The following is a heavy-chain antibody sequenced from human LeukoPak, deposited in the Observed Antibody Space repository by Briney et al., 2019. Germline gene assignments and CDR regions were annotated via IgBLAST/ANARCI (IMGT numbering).Heavy chain of an antibody. J-gene: IGHJ6*02. CDR2: INHGGGT. V-gene: IGHV4-34*01. D-gene: IGHD3-16*01. CDR3: ARFGVDYDMDV. CDR1: GGSFSGYY. Sequence: SETLSLTCAVYGGSFSGYYWTWVRQPPQKGLEWIGEINHGGGTNYNPSLKSRVTISLDTSKNQFSLRLSSVTAADTAIYYCARFGVDYDMDVWGQGTTVTVSS.